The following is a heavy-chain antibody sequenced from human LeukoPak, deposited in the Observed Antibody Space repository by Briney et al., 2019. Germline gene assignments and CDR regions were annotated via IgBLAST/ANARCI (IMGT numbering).Heavy chain of an antibody. D-gene: IGHD4-17*01. V-gene: IGHV4-59*01. CDR1: GXXXSSXY. CDR2: IYYSGST. Sequence: SETLSLTCTVSGXXXSSXYXSWIRQPXXXXXXXXGYIYYSGSTNYNPSLKSRVTISVDTSKNQFSLKLSSVTAADTAVYYCASKDDYGDKWSFQHWGQGTLVTVSS. J-gene: IGHJ1*01. CDR3: ASKDDYGDKWSFQH.